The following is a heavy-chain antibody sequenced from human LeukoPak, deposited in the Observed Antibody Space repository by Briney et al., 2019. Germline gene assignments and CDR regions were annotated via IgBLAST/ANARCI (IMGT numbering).Heavy chain of an antibody. CDR2: IYTSGST. D-gene: IGHD6-13*01. CDR3: ARAAADL. V-gene: IGHV4-61*02. Sequence: SQTLSLTCTVSGGSISSGSYYWSWIRQPAGKGLEWIGRIYTSGSTNYNPSLKSRVTISVDTSKNQFSLKLSSVTAADTAVYYCARAAADLWGQGALVTVSS. CDR1: GGSISSGSYY. J-gene: IGHJ5*02.